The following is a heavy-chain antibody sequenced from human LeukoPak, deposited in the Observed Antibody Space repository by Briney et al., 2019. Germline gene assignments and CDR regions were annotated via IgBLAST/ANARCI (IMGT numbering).Heavy chain of an antibody. D-gene: IGHD4-11*01. V-gene: IGHV3-7*01. CDR2: IKQDGSEK. CDR3: ARLPDNYIFDI. Sequence: GGSLRLSCAASGFTFSSYWMSWVRQAPGKGLEWVANIKQDGSEKYYVDSAKGRFTISRDNAKNSLYLQMNSLRAEDTAVYYCARLPDNYIFDIWGQGTMVTVSS. CDR1: GFTFSSYW. J-gene: IGHJ3*02.